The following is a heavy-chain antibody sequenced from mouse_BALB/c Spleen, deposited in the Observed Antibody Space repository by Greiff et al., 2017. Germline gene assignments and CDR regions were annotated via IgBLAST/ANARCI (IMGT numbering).Heavy chain of an antibody. J-gene: IGHJ3*01. Sequence: VQRVESGAELVRPGSSVKISCKASGYAFSSYWMNWVKQRPGQGLEWIGMIHPSDSETRLNQKFKDKATLTVDKSSSTAYMQLSSPTSEDSAVYYCARGGWYDAEAYWGQGTLVTVSA. CDR2: IHPSDSET. CDR3: ARGGWYDAEAY. CDR1: GYAFSSYW. V-gene: IGHV1-61*01. D-gene: IGHD2-14*01.